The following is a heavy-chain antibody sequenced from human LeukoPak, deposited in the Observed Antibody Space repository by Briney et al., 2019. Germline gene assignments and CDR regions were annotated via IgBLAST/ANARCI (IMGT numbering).Heavy chain of an antibody. CDR1: GFTFSNAW. Sequence: GGSLRLSCAASGFTFSNAWMSWVRQAPGKGLEWVGRIKSKTDGGTTDYAEPVKGRFTISRDDSKNTLYLQMNSLKTEDTAVYYCTTCSGGSCYYYYYMDVWGKGTTVTVSS. V-gene: IGHV3-15*01. D-gene: IGHD2-15*01. CDR3: TTCSGGSCYYYYYMDV. CDR2: IKSKTDGGTT. J-gene: IGHJ6*03.